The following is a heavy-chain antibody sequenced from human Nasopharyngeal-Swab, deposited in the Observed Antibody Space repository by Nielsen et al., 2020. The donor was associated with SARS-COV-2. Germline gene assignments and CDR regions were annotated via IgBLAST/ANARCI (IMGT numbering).Heavy chain of an antibody. CDR2: INPNSGGT. J-gene: IGHJ6*02. CDR1: GYTFTGYY. D-gene: IGHD5-18*01. CDR3: ARSSTWIQLWPRYYYYGMDV. Sequence: ASVKVSCKASGYTFTGYYMHWARQAPGQGLEWMGWINPNSGGTNHAQKFQGRVTMTRDTSISTAYMELSRLRSDDTAVYYCARSSTWIQLWPRYYYYGMDVWGQGTTVTVSS. V-gene: IGHV1-2*02.